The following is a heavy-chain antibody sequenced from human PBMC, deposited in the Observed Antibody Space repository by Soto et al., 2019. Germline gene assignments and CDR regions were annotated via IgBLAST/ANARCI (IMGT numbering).Heavy chain of an antibody. CDR2: ISGSGGST. V-gene: IGHV3-23*01. CDR3: AKDGYPFRGLPNWFDP. CDR1: GFTFSSYA. Sequence: GGSLRLSCAASGFTFSSYAMSWVRQAPGKGLEWVSAISGSGGSTYYADSVKGRFTISRDNSKNTLYLQMNSLRAEDTAVYYCAKDGYPFRGLPNWFDPWGQGTLVTVSS. J-gene: IGHJ5*02. D-gene: IGHD2-21*02.